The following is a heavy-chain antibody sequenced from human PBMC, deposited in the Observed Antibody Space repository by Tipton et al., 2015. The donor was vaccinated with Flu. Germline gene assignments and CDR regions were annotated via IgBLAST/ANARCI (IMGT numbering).Heavy chain of an antibody. CDR3: AKSLVRSYSYYGMDV. D-gene: IGHD3-10*01. Sequence: GLVKPSETLSLTCTVSGGSISSYYWSWIRQPPGKGLEWIGYIYYSGTTSYNPSLKSRVTMSADTSKNQFSLKLSSVSAADTAVYYCAKSLVRSYSYYGMDVWGQGTTVTVSS. CDR1: GGSISSYY. V-gene: IGHV4-59*08. J-gene: IGHJ6*02. CDR2: IYYSGTT.